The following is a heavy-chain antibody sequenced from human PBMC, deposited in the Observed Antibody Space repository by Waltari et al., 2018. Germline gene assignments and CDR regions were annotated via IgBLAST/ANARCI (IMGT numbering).Heavy chain of an antibody. J-gene: IGHJ5*02. V-gene: IGHV4-4*07. CDR3: ARDSDSGWSASRFDV. Sequence: QPPGKRLEWIGRISGSGVSTDYSPSLKSRVTISTDTSKNQFSLRLSSVTAADTAIYYCARDSDSGWSASRFDVWGPGVLVTVSS. D-gene: IGHD6-6*01. CDR2: ISGSGVST.